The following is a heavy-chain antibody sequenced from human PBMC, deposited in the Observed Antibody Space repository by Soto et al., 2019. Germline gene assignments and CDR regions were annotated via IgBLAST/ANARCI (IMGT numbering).Heavy chain of an antibody. D-gene: IGHD3-16*01. V-gene: IGHV3-43*01. Sequence: GGSLRLSCAASGFTFNAYTMHWVRQAPGKGLEWVSLISWDGGITYYGDSVKGRFTVSRDNSDNSLYLQMTSLRSDDTAFYYCAKDADSNLRGEMRCFSSWDQGSL. CDR2: ISWDGGIT. CDR1: GFTFNAYT. J-gene: IGHJ4*02. CDR3: AKDADSNLRGEMRCFSS.